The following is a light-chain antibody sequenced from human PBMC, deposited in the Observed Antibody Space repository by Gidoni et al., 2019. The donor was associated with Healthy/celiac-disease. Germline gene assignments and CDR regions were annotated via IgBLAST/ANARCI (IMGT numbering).Light chain of an antibody. CDR3: NSRDSSGNHPYVV. Sequence: SSELTQDPAVSVALGQTVRITCQGDSLRSYYASWYQQKPGQAPVIVIYGKNNRPSGIPDRFSGSSSGNTASLTITGAQAEDEADYYCNSRDSSGNHPYVVFGGGTKLTVL. V-gene: IGLV3-19*01. CDR1: SLRSYY. J-gene: IGLJ2*01. CDR2: GKN.